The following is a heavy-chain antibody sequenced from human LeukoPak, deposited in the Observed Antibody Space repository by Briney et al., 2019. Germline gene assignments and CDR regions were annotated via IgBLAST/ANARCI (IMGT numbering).Heavy chain of an antibody. CDR2: IKKDGSEK. V-gene: IGHV3-7*01. J-gene: IGHJ4*02. D-gene: IGHD3-10*01. CDR3: ARDALRYGSGSFEVRFDY. CDR1: GFAFSSYW. Sequence: PGGSLRLSCAASGFAFSSYWMTWVRQTPGKGLEWVANIKKDGSEKYYVDSVKGRFTISRDNAKNSLYLQMNSLRAEDTAVYYCARDALRYGSGSFEVRFDYWGQGTLVTVSS.